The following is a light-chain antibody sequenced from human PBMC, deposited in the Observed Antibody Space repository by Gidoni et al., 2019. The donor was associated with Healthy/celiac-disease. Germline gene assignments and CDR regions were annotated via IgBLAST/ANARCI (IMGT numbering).Light chain of an antibody. CDR3: HQYNNWPPLT. J-gene: IGKJ4*01. Sequence: EIVMTQSLATRSVSPVESATLSCRASHSVSSNLAWYQQNPGQAPRLLIYGASTRATVIPASFSGSGSVTEFTLTISSLQSEEFSVYYCHQYNNWPPLTFGGGTKVEIK. CDR1: HSVSSN. V-gene: IGKV3-15*01. CDR2: GAS.